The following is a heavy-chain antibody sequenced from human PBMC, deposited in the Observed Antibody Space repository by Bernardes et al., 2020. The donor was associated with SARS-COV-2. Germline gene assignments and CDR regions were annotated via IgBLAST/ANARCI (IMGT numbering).Heavy chain of an antibody. Sequence: GGSLRLCCAASGFTFSSYGMHWVRQAPGKGLEWVAVIWYDGSNKYYADSVKGRFTISRDNSKNTLYLQMNSLRAEDTAVYYCAREELAAAESFDYWGQGTLVTVSS. CDR3: AREELAAAESFDY. D-gene: IGHD6-13*01. V-gene: IGHV3-33*01. CDR1: GFTFSSYG. J-gene: IGHJ4*02. CDR2: IWYDGSNK.